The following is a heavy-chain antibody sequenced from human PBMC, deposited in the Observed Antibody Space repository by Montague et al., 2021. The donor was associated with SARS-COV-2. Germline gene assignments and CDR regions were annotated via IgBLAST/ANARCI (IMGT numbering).Heavy chain of an antibody. Sequence: TLSLTCTVSGASINNGRYYWSWIRQPAGKGPEWIGRIYTRGNTNYSPSLKSRVTISLDTSMKQISLKLSSVTAADTAIYYCAIEWEVHGSFDYWGQGIVVTVSS. CDR3: AIEWEVHGSFDY. D-gene: IGHD1-26*01. CDR2: IYTRGNT. J-gene: IGHJ4*02. V-gene: IGHV4-61*02. CDR1: GASINNGRYY.